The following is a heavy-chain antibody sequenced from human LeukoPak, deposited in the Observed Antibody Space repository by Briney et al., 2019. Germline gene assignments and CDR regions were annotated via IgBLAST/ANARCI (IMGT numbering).Heavy chain of an antibody. CDR2: IYYSGST. CDR1: GGSISSYY. V-gene: IGHV4-59*12. CDR3: ASRSSIVSHFDY. Sequence: SETLSLTCTVSGGSISSYYWSWIWQPPGKGLEWIGYIYYSGSTNYNPSLKSRVTISVDTSKNQFSLKLSSVTAADTAVYYCASRSSIVSHFDYWGQGTLVTVSS. D-gene: IGHD2-2*01. J-gene: IGHJ4*02.